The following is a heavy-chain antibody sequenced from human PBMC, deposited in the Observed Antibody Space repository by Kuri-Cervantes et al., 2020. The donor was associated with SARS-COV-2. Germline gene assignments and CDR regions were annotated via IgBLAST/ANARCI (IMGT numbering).Heavy chain of an antibody. J-gene: IGHJ4*02. D-gene: IGHD1-26*01. CDR1: GYSFTSYW. V-gene: IGHV5-51*01. Sequence: GESLKISCKGSGYSFTSYWIGWERQKAGKGLEWMGIIYPGDSDTRYSPSFQGQVTISADKTISTAYLQWSSLKASDTAMYYCARQASIVGATTGFDYWGQGTLVTVSS. CDR3: ARQASIVGATTGFDY. CDR2: IYPGDSDT.